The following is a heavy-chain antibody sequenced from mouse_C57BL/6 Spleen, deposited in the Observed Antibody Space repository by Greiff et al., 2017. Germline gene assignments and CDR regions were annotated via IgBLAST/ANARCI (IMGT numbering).Heavy chain of an antibody. CDR1: GYTFTSYW. CDR3: AYYYGSSFYYAMDY. CDR2: IYPGSGST. D-gene: IGHD1-1*01. V-gene: IGHV1-55*01. Sequence: QVQLQQPGAELVKPGASVQMSCKASGYTFTSYWITWVKQRPGQGLEWIGDIYPGSGSTNYNEKFKSKATLTVDTSSSTAYMQLSSLTSEDSAVYYCAYYYGSSFYYAMDYWRQGTSVTVSS. J-gene: IGHJ4*01.